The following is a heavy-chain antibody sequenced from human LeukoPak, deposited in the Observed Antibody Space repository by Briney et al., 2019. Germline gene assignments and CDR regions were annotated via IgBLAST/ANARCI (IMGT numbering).Heavy chain of an antibody. Sequence: GRSLRLSCAASGFTFSSYGMHWVRQAPGKGLEGAAIISHDGNNKYYADSVKGRFTISRDNSKNTLYLQMNSLRAEDTAVYYCAKEYLSGFDPWGQGTLVTVSS. J-gene: IGHJ5*02. CDR1: GFTFSSYG. CDR2: ISHDGNNK. V-gene: IGHV3-30*18. CDR3: AKEYLSGFDP. D-gene: IGHD1-14*01.